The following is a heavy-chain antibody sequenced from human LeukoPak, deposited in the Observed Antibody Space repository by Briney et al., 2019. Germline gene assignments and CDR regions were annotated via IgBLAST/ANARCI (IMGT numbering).Heavy chain of an antibody. D-gene: IGHD4-17*01. V-gene: IGHV1-2*02. CDR2: INPNVGAT. CDR3: ARRERYGDYNPPIDY. J-gene: IGHJ4*02. CDR1: GYTFTDYY. Sequence: GASVKVSCKASGYTFTDYYMHWVRQAPGQGLEWMGWINPNVGATTYAQKFQGRVTMTRDTSIGTAYMELSRLRSDDTAVYYCARRERYGDYNPPIDYWGQGTLVTVSS.